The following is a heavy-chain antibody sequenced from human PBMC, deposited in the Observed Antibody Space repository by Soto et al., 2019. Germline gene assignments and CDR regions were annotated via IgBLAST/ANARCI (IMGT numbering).Heavy chain of an antibody. CDR2: ISGSGGST. Sequence: GGSLRLSCAASGFTFSSYAMSWVRQAPGKGLEWVSAISGSGGSTYYADSVKGRFTISRDNSKNTLYLQMNSLRAEDKAVYYCAKTTLGERYDSSGYYQTQITHFDYWGQGTLVTVSS. J-gene: IGHJ4*02. D-gene: IGHD3-22*01. CDR1: GFTFSSYA. V-gene: IGHV3-23*01. CDR3: AKTTLGERYDSSGYYQTQITHFDY.